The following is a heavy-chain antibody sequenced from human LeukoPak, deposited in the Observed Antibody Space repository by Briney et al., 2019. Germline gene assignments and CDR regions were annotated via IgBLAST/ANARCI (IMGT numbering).Heavy chain of an antibody. J-gene: IGHJ4*02. CDR2: IFYSGSL. CDR1: GGPIRSGDFY. V-gene: IGHV4-30-4*01. D-gene: IGHD6-13*01. CDR3: ARTRYSSSWEYFDY. Sequence: SETLSLTCTVSGGPIRSGDFYWSWVRQPPGKGLEWIGYIFYSGSLYYNPSLKSRVTISVDTSKNQFSLKLSSVTAADTAVYYCARTRYSSSWEYFDYWGQGTLVTVSS.